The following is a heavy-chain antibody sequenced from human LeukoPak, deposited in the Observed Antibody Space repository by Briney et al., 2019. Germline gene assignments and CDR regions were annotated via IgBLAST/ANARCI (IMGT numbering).Heavy chain of an antibody. D-gene: IGHD2-2*01. CDR1: GYTFTDYY. CDR2: INPKSGGT. V-gene: IGHV1-2*02. CDR3: ARADVVYCSITSCSSFDS. Sequence: ASVKVSCKASGYTFTDYYIHWVRQAPGQGLEWMGWINPKSGGTNFAQKFQGRVTMTRDTSISTAFLELSSLRSDDAGLYYCARADVVYCSITSCSSFDSWGQGTLVTASS. J-gene: IGHJ4*02.